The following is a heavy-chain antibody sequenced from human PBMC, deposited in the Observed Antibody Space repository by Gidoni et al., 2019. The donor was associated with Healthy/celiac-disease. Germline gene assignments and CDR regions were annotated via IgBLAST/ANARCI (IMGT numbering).Heavy chain of an antibody. J-gene: IGHJ6*03. CDR2: INHRRST. CDR3: ARAMGSASGDETYYYYYMDV. D-gene: IGHD3-10*01. Sequence: QVQLQQWGAGLLKPSETLSLTCAVYGGSFSGYYWSWIRQPPGKGLEWIGEINHRRSTNYNPSLRSRVTISVDTSKNQFSLKVNSVTAADTAVYYCARAMGSASGDETYYYYYMDVWDKGTTVTVSS. V-gene: IGHV4-34*01. CDR1: GGSFSGYY.